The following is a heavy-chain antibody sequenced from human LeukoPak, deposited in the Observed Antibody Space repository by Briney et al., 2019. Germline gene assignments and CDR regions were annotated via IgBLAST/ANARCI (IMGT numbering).Heavy chain of an antibody. D-gene: IGHD6-13*01. Sequence: GGSLRLSCAASGFTVGSSYMNWVRQAPGKGLEWVGRIKSKIDGGTTDYAAPVKGRFTISRDDSKDTLYLQMDSLKTEDTAVYYCSSLRGSSSQYFQHWGQGTLVTVSS. CDR1: GFTVGSSY. CDR3: SSLRGSSSQYFQH. J-gene: IGHJ1*01. CDR2: IKSKIDGGTT. V-gene: IGHV3-15*01.